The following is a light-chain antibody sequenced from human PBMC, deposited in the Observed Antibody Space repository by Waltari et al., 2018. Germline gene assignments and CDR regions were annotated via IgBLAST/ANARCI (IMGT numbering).Light chain of an antibody. CDR3: QVWDSDSDHYI. CDR1: YIGSKS. Sequence: SYVLTQAPSASVAPGQTARITCEGNYIGSKSVHWYQQRPGQAPVLVVYDDKDRPSGIPDRFSGSSSGNTATLTISRVEAGDEGDYFCQVWDSDSDHYIFASGTKVTVL. CDR2: DDK. J-gene: IGLJ1*01. V-gene: IGLV3-21*02.